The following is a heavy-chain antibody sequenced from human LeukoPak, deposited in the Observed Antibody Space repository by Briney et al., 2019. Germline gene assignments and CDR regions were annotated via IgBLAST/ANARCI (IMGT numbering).Heavy chain of an antibody. J-gene: IGHJ4*02. D-gene: IGHD6-19*01. CDR3: AREDGGWLDY. Sequence: GGSLRLSCAASGSTFSSYSMNWVRQAPGKGLEWVSSISSSSSYIYYADSVKGRFTISRDNAKNSLYLQMNSLRAEDTAVYYCAREDGGWLDYWGQGTLVTVSS. CDR2: ISSSSSYI. V-gene: IGHV3-21*01. CDR1: GSTFSSYS.